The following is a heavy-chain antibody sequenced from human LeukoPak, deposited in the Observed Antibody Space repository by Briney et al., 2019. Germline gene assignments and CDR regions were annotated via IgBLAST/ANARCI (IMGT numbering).Heavy chain of an antibody. Sequence: ASVKVSCEASGYTFTDYYMHWVRQAPGQGFEWMGWINPNDGDTNYAQKFQGRVTMTRDTSISTAHMEVSRLRSDDTAVYYCARANFLYCSSTTCLFDYWGQGTLVTVSS. CDR3: ARANFLYCSSTTCLFDY. V-gene: IGHV1-2*02. D-gene: IGHD2-2*01. CDR2: INPNDGDT. J-gene: IGHJ4*02. CDR1: GYTFTDYY.